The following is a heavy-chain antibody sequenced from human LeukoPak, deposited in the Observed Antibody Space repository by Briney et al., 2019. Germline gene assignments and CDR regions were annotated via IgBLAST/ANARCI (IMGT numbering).Heavy chain of an antibody. J-gene: IGHJ6*03. D-gene: IGHD6-19*01. V-gene: IGHV4-39*07. Sequence: SETLSHTCTVSGCSISSSSCYWGWLPPPPGKGLEWVRSIYRSASTYYNPSLKSPVSISVDTSKNQFSLKLTSVTAADTAVYYCARVSARYSSVLGIYYYYYMDVWGKGTTVTVSS. CDR1: GCSISSSSCY. CDR3: ARVSARYSSVLGIYYYYYMDV. CDR2: IYRSAST.